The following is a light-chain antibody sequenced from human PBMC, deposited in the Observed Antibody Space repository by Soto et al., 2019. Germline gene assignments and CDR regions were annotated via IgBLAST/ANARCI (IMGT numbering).Light chain of an antibody. CDR3: QQSYRTPYS. V-gene: IGKV1-39*01. J-gene: IGKJ2*03. CDR1: QSISTY. CDR2: AAS. Sequence: IQLTQSPSSLSASVGDTVTITCRASQSISTYLNWYRHKPGKAPILMIQAASTLLSGAPPRFSRSGSETDFTLTISSLRPEDIATYYCQQSYRTPYSFGQGTNLEIK.